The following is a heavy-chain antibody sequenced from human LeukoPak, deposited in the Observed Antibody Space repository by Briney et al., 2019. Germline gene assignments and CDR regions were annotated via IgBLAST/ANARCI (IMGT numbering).Heavy chain of an antibody. Sequence: PGGSLRLSCAASGFTFSSYWMSWVRQAPGKGLEWVANIKQDGSEKYYADSVKGRFTISRDNSKNSLYLQMNSLRTEDTAFYYCAKDEGHSYGPYFDYWGQGTLVTVSS. CDR2: IKQDGSEK. D-gene: IGHD5-18*01. J-gene: IGHJ4*02. CDR1: GFTFSSYW. CDR3: AKDEGHSYGPYFDY. V-gene: IGHV3-7*03.